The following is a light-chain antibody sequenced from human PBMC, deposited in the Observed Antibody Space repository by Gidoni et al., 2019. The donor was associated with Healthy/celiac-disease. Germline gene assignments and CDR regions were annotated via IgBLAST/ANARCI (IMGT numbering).Light chain of an antibody. V-gene: IGKV3-11*01. CDR1: QSVRSY. J-gene: IGKJ5*01. CDR2: DAS. CDR3: QQRSNWPSIT. Sequence: EIVFTQSPATLSLSPGELATLSCRASQSVRSYLAWYQQKPGQAPRLLIYDASNRATGIPARFSGSGSGTDFTLTISSLEPEDFAVYYCQQRSNWPSITFGQGTRLEIK.